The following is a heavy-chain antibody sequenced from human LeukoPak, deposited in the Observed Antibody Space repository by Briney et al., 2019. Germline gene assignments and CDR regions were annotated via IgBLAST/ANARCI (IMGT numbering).Heavy chain of an antibody. CDR2: FDPEDGET. J-gene: IGHJ5*02. Sequence: ASVKVSCKVSGYTLTELSMHWVRQAPGKGLEWMGGFDPEDGETIYAQKFQGRATMTEDTSTDTAYMELSSLRSEDTAVYYCATAPGYYDSSGYLYHWFDPWGQGTLVTVSS. V-gene: IGHV1-24*01. D-gene: IGHD3-22*01. CDR1: GYTLTELS. CDR3: ATAPGYYDSSGYLYHWFDP.